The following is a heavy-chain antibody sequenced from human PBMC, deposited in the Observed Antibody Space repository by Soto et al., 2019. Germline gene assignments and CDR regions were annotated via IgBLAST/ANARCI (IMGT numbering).Heavy chain of an antibody. CDR1: GYTFTTSG. V-gene: IGHV1-18*01. Sequence: QVQQVQSGAEVKKPGASVKVSCKASGYTFTTSGISWVRQAPGQGLEWMAMISAYNGNTNYAQNFQGRLTLTTDTPTSTAYMELRSLKSDDTATYYCARVRGVPADADYWGQGTLVTVSS. CDR3: ARVRGVPADADY. J-gene: IGHJ4*02. D-gene: IGHD2-2*01. CDR2: ISAYNGNT.